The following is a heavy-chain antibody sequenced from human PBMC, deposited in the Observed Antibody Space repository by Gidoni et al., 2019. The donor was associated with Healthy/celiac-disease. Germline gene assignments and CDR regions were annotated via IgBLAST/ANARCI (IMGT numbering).Heavy chain of an antibody. CDR1: GFTFSSNA. J-gene: IGHJ4*02. CDR2: ISGSGDST. D-gene: IGHD5-18*01. V-gene: IGHV3-23*01. Sequence: EVQLLESGGGLVQRGGSPRLSCAASGFTFSSNAMSWVRRAPGKGLEWVSAISGSGDSTYYADSVKGRFTIARDNSKNALYLQMNSLRAEDTAVYYCAKINRGYSYGYRDYWGQGTLVTVSS. CDR3: AKINRGYSYGYRDY.